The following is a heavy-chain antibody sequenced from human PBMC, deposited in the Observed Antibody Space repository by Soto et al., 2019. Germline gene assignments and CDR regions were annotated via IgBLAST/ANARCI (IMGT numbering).Heavy chain of an antibody. J-gene: IGHJ6*02. CDR3: ASAYCGGDCYSPYYYYGMDV. CDR2: IYHSGST. D-gene: IGHD2-21*02. V-gene: IGHV4-30-2*01. Sequence: QLQLQESGSGLVKPSQTLSLTCAVSGGSISSGGYSWSWIRQPPGKGLEWIGYIYHSGSTYYNPSLKSRVTISVDRSKNQFSLKLSSVTAADTAVYYCASAYCGGDCYSPYYYYGMDVWGQGTTVTVSS. CDR1: GGSISSGGYS.